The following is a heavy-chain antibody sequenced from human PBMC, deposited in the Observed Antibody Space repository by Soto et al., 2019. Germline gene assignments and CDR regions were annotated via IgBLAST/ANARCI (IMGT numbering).Heavy chain of an antibody. D-gene: IGHD3-10*01. CDR1: GFAFSSYW. V-gene: IGHV3-74*01. J-gene: IGHJ6*03. Sequence: PGGSLILSCAAYGFAFSSYWMHWVSQAPGQGLVWVSRINSDGSRTSYADYVKGRITISRDNAKNTLYLQMNSLRAEDTAVYYCARDERSLLWFGESSYYYYYTDVWGKGT. CDR2: INSDGSRT. CDR3: ARDERSLLWFGESSYYYYYTDV.